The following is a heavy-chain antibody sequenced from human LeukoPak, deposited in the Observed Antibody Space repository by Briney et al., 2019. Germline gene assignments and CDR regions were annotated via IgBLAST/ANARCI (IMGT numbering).Heavy chain of an antibody. J-gene: IGHJ4*02. D-gene: IGHD4-23*01. V-gene: IGHV4-34*01. CDR3: AWIYGGKGPLSY. Sequence: SETLSLTCAVYGGSFSGYYWSWIRQPPGKGLEWIGEINHSGSTNYNPSLKSRVTISVDTSMNQFPLKLSSVTAADTAVYYCAWIYGGKGPLSYWGQGTLVTVSS. CDR1: GGSFSGYY. CDR2: INHSGST.